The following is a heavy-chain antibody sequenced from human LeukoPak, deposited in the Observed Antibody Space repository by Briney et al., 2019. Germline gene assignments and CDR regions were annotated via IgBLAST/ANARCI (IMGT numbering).Heavy chain of an antibody. CDR1: GYSFTSYW. Sequence: GESLKISCKGSGYSFTSYWIGWVRQMPGKGLEWMGIIYPGDSDTRYSPSFQGQVTISADKSISTAYLQWSSLKASDTAMYYCAITQGYCSSTSCYNGFDPWGQGTLVTVSS. V-gene: IGHV5-51*01. CDR3: AITQGYCSSTSCYNGFDP. CDR2: IYPGDSDT. J-gene: IGHJ5*02. D-gene: IGHD2-2*02.